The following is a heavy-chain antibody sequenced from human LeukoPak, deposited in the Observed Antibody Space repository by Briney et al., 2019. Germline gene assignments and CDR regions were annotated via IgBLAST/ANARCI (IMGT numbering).Heavy chain of an antibody. J-gene: IGHJ6*02. V-gene: IGHV3-30*03. CDR3: AREKGYCSSTSCFTWGYYYGMDV. D-gene: IGHD2-2*02. CDR1: GFTFSSYW. Sequence: GGSLRLSCAASGFTFSSYWMSWVRQAPGKGLEWVAVISYDGSNKYYADSVKGRFTISRDNSKNTLYLQMNSLRAEDTAVYYCAREKGYCSSTSCFTWGYYYGMDVWGQGTTVTVSS. CDR2: ISYDGSNK.